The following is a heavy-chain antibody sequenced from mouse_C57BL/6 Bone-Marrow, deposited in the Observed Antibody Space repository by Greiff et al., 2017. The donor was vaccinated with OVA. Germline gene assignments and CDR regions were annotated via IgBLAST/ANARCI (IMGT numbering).Heavy chain of an antibody. CDR3: AREGDYYGSKDY. CDR1: GYTFTDYE. V-gene: IGHV1-23*01. CDR2: IDPETCGT. D-gene: IGHD1-1*01. Sequence: QVQLKESGAELVRPGASVKLSCKASGYTFTDYEMHCVKQTPVHGLEWIGAIDPETCGTAYNQKFKGKATLTADKSSSTAYMQLSSLTTEDSAIYYCAREGDYYGSKDYWGQGTTLTVSS. J-gene: IGHJ2*01.